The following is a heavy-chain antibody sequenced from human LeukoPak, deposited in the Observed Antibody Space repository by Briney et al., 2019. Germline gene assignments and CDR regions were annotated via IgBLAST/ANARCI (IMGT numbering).Heavy chain of an antibody. CDR3: ARERIAAAGRASDY. D-gene: IGHD6-13*01. CDR1: GYTFTGYY. Sequence: GASVKVSCKASGYTFTGYYMHWVRQAPGQGLEWMGWINTNTGNPTYAQGFTGRFVFSLDTSVSTAYLQISSLKAEDTAVYYCARERIAAAGRASDYWGQGTLVTVSS. CDR2: INTNTGNP. V-gene: IGHV7-4-1*02. J-gene: IGHJ4*02.